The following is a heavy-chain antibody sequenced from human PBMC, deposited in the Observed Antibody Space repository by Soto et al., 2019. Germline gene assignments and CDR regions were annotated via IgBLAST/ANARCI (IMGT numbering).Heavy chain of an antibody. Sequence: SETLSLTCTVSGGSISSSSYYWGWIRQPPGKGLEWIGSIYYSGSTYYNPSLKSRVTISVDTSKNQFSLKLSSVTAADTAVYYCARQIAAAGTLGDFDYWGQGTLVTVSS. D-gene: IGHD6-13*01. J-gene: IGHJ4*02. CDR3: ARQIAAAGTLGDFDY. CDR1: GGSISSSSYY. V-gene: IGHV4-39*01. CDR2: IYYSGST.